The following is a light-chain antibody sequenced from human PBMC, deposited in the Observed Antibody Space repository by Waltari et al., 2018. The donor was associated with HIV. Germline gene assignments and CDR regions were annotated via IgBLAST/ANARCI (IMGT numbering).Light chain of an antibody. J-gene: IGLJ2*01. Sequence: QSVLTQPPSVSAAPGQTVTISCSGSSSNLGTNFFSWYQQLPGTAPKLLIYENNYRPSGIPDRFSGSKSVTSATLDISGLQTGDEATYFCETWDSSLSVVVFGGGTKLTVL. CDR1: SSNLGTNF. CDR3: ETWDSSLSVVV. V-gene: IGLV1-51*02. CDR2: ENN.